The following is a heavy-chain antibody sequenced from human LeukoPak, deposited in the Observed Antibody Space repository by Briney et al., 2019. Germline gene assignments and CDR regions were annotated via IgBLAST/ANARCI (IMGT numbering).Heavy chain of an antibody. CDR3: AKDRGYSYGFGY. D-gene: IGHD5-18*01. V-gene: IGHV3-30*18. CDR2: ISYDGSNK. Sequence: GGSLRLSCAASGFTFSSYGMHWVCQAPGKGLKWVAVISYDGSNKYYADSVKGRFTISRDNSKNTLYLQMNSLRAEDTAVYYCAKDRGYSYGFGYWGQGTLVTVSS. CDR1: GFTFSSYG. J-gene: IGHJ4*02.